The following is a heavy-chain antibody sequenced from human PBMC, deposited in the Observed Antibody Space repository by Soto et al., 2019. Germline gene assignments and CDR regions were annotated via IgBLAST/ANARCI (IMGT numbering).Heavy chain of an antibody. J-gene: IGHJ4*02. D-gene: IGHD1-26*01. CDR1: GYTFTRYY. Sequence: ASVKVSCKASGYTFTRYYINWVRQAPGQGLEWMGWVSAYNGNTHYEQKLQGRVTLTTDTSTSTAYMELRSLRSDDTAVYFCARGGQWDFLSDYWGQGTLVTVS. CDR3: ARGGQWDFLSDY. CDR2: VSAYNGNT. V-gene: IGHV1-18*01.